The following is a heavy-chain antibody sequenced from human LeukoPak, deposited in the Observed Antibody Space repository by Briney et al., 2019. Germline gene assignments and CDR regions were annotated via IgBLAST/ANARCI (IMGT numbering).Heavy chain of an antibody. CDR1: GGSITNTNY. V-gene: IGHV4-4*02. CDR2: VNLQGST. J-gene: IGHJ4*02. CDR3: AREGGPYRALDY. Sequence: PAGTLSLTCGVSGGSITNTNYWTWVRQPPGKGLEWIGEVNLQGSTNYNPSLMGRVAISVDKSENHISLQLTSVTAADTAVYYCAREGGPYRALDYSGQGTLVTVSS.